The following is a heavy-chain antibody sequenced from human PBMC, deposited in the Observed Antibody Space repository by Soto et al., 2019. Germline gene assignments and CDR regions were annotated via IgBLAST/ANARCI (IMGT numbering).Heavy chain of an antibody. Sequence: QVQLVQSGAEVKKPGASVKISCRASGYTFTSYAMDWVRQAPGQRLEWMGWINLGNENTKYSQNLQGRVTITRDTSAITVYVELSTLRSEVTAVYYCASLYGSNSADYWGQGTLVTVSS. CDR2: INLGNENT. D-gene: IGHD4-4*01. V-gene: IGHV1-3*01. CDR3: ASLYGSNSADY. CDR1: GYTFTSYA. J-gene: IGHJ4*02.